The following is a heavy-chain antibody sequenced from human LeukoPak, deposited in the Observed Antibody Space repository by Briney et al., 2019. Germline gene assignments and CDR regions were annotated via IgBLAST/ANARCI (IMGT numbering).Heavy chain of an antibody. CDR1: GFTFSSYS. Sequence: GGSLRLSCAASGFTFSSYSMNWVRQAPGKGLEWVAVISYDGSNKYYADSVKGRFTISRDNSKNTLYLQMNSLRAEDTAVYYCAKDVGYSSGWYGGFDYWGQGTLVTVSS. J-gene: IGHJ4*02. D-gene: IGHD6-19*01. V-gene: IGHV3-30*18. CDR3: AKDVGYSSGWYGGFDY. CDR2: ISYDGSNK.